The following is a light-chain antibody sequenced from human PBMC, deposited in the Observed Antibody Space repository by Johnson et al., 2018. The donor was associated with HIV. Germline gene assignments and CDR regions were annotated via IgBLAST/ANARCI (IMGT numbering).Light chain of an antibody. CDR1: SSDMGNYA. J-gene: IGLJ1*01. CDR2: DNN. V-gene: IGLV1-51*01. Sequence: QSVLTQPPSVSAAPGQKVTISCSGSSSDMGNYAVSWYQQLPGTAPKLLIYDNNKRPSGIPDRFSGSKSGTSATLGITGLQTGDEADYYCGTWDTSLSTGGAFGTGTKVTVL. CDR3: GTWDTSLSTGGA.